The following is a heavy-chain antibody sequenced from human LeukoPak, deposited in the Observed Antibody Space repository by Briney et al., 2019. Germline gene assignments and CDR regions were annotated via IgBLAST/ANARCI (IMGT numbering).Heavy chain of an antibody. CDR2: IYYSGST. Sequence: SETLSLTCTVSGGSISSSSYYWGWIRQPPGKGLEWIGSIYYSGSTYYNPSLKSRVTISVDKSKNEFSLKLNSVTAADTAVYYCARAFLVGYSPEEYFFDYWGQGTLVTVSS. CDR3: ARAFLVGYSPEEYFFDY. D-gene: IGHD2-15*01. J-gene: IGHJ4*02. CDR1: GGSISSSSYY. V-gene: IGHV4-39*07.